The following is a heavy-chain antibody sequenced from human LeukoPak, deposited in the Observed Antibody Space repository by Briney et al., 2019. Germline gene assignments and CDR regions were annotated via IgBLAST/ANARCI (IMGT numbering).Heavy chain of an antibody. V-gene: IGHV3-21*01. D-gene: IGHD3-9*01. CDR3: ARGQLHDILTGYYKYYYMDV. CDR2: ISSSSSYI. Sequence: GGSLRLSCAASGFTFSSYSMNWVRQAPGKGLEWVSSISSSSSYIYYADSVKGRFTISRDNAKNSLYLQMNSLRAEDTAVYYCARGQLHDILTGYYKYYYMDVWGKGTTVTVSS. J-gene: IGHJ6*03. CDR1: GFTFSSYS.